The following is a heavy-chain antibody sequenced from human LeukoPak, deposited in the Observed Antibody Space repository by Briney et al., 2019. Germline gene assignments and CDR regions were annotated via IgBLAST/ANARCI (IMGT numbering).Heavy chain of an antibody. CDR1: GFTLSSYA. Sequence: GGSLRLSCAASGFTLSSYAMSWVRQAPGKGLEWVSSISSSSSYIYYADSVKGRFTISRDNAKNSLYLQMNSLRAEDTAVYYCARAKAVAGYNFDYWGQGTLVTVSS. J-gene: IGHJ4*02. CDR3: ARAKAVAGYNFDY. CDR2: ISSSSSYI. D-gene: IGHD6-19*01. V-gene: IGHV3-21*01.